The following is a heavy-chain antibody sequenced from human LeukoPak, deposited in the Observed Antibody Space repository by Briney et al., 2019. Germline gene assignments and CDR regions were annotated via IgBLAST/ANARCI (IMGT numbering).Heavy chain of an antibody. CDR3: ARDRYLVL. J-gene: IGHJ4*02. D-gene: IGHD1-14*01. CDR2: ITSSSSYI. Sequence: GGSLRLSCAASGFTFSSYTMNWVRQAPGKGLEWVSSITSSSSYIYYADSVMGRFTISRDNANNSLYLQMNSLRAEDTAVYYCARDRYLVLWGQGTLVTVSS. CDR1: GFTFSSYT. V-gene: IGHV3-21*01.